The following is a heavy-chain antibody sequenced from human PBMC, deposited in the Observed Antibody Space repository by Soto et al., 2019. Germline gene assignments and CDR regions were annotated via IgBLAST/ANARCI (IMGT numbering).Heavy chain of an antibody. Sequence: EVQLLESGGGLVQPGGSLSLSCAASGFTFSSYAMSWVRQAPGKGLEWVSAISGSGGSTYYADSVKGRFTISRDNSKNTLYLQMNSLRAEDTAVYYCAKDPLPVKQQLIADYWGQGTLVTVSS. CDR1: GFTFSSYA. J-gene: IGHJ4*02. V-gene: IGHV3-23*01. CDR2: ISGSGGST. D-gene: IGHD6-13*01. CDR3: AKDPLPVKQQLIADY.